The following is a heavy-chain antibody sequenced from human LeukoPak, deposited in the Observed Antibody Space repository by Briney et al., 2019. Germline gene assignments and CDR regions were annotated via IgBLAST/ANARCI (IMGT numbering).Heavy chain of an antibody. CDR3: AKDGDSGDYQRDPLFDY. J-gene: IGHJ4*02. D-gene: IGHD4-17*01. V-gene: IGHV3-23*01. CDR1: GFTFSSYA. CDR2: ISGSGGST. Sequence: QPGGSLRLSCAASGFTFSSYAMSWVRQAPGKGLEWVSAISGSGGSTYYADSVKGRFTISRDNSKNTLYLQINSLRAEDTAVYHCAKDGDSGDYQRDPLFDYWGQGTLVTVSS.